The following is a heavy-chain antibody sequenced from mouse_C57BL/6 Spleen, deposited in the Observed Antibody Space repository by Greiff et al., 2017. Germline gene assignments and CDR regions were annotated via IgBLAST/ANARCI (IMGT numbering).Heavy chain of an antibody. CDR1: GYTFTSYW. D-gene: IGHD2-3*01. CDR3: AREGDGYPLYAMDY. J-gene: IGHJ4*01. Sequence: QVQLKQPGAELVKPGASVKLSCKASGYTFTSYWMHWVKQRPGQGLEWIGMIHPNSGSTNYNEKFKSKATLTVDKSSSTAYMQLSSLTSEDSAVYYCAREGDGYPLYAMDYWGQGTSVTVSS. CDR2: IHPNSGST. V-gene: IGHV1-64*01.